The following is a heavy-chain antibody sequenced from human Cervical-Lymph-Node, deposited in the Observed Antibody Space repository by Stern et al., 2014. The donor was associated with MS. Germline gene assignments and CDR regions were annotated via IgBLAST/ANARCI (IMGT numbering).Heavy chain of an antibody. D-gene: IGHD3-3*01. Sequence: EVQLGESGGGLVQPGGSLRLSCAVSGFSVSTNYMNWVRQAPGQGLECVSIIYSDGRPYYADSVKGGFSISRDDAKNTLYLEMNSLRAEDTAVYYCARAGVWDVLDNWGQGTLVTVSS. V-gene: IGHV3-53*01. CDR3: ARAGVWDVLDN. CDR1: GFSVSTNY. J-gene: IGHJ4*02. CDR2: IYSDGRP.